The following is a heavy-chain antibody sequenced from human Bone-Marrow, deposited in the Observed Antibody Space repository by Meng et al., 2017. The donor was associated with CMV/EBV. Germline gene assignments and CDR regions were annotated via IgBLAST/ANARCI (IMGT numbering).Heavy chain of an antibody. CDR1: GFTFSNYW. CDR3: TTDVSPFAY. CDR2: IKSKTDGGTT. J-gene: IGHJ4*01. Sequence: GESLKISCATSGFTFSNYWMTWVRQAPGKGLEWVGRIKSKTDGGTTDYAAPVKGRFTISRDDSKNTLYLQMNSLKTEDTAVYYCTTDVSPFAYWGQGTLVTVSS. D-gene: IGHD3-16*02. V-gene: IGHV3-15*01.